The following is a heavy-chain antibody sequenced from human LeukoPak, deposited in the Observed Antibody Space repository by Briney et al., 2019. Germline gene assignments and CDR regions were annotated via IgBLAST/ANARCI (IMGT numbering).Heavy chain of an antibody. J-gene: IGHJ3*02. V-gene: IGHV3-21*01. CDR2: ISSSSSYI. CDR1: GFTFSIYS. D-gene: IGHD3-22*01. CDR3: ARPDYYDSSGYYYDDAFDI. Sequence: PGGSLRLSCAASGFTFSIYSMNWVRQAPGKGLEWVSSISSSSSYIYYADSVKGRFTISRDNAKNSLYLQMNSLRAEDTAVYCSARPDYYDSSGYYYDDAFDIWGQGTMVTVSS.